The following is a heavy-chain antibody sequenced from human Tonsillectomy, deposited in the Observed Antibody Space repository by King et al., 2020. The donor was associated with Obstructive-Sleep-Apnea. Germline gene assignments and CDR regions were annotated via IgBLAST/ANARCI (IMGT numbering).Heavy chain of an antibody. CDR3: TTEGGHPRNLWFGISPGENAFDI. CDR2: IKSKTDGGTT. J-gene: IGHJ3*02. Sequence: VQLVESGGGLVKPGGSLRLSCAASGFTFSNAWMSWVRQAPGKGLEWVGRIKSKTDGGTTDYAAPVKGRFTISRDDSKHTLYLQMNSLKTEDTAVYYCTTEGGHPRNLWFGISPGENAFDIWGQGTMVTVSS. D-gene: IGHD3-10*01. V-gene: IGHV3-15*01. CDR1: GFTFSNAW.